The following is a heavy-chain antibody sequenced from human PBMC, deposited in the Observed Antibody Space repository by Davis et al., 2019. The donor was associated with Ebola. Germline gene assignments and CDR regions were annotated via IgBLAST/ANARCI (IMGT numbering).Heavy chain of an antibody. CDR1: GFTFSSYS. J-gene: IGHJ4*02. V-gene: IGHV3-21*01. Sequence: GESLKISCAASGFTFSSYSMNWVRQAPGKGLEWVSSISSSSSYIYYADSVKGRFTISRDNAKNSLYLQMNSLRAEDTAVYYCARGGTGIVASWGQGTLVTVSS. CDR2: ISSSSSYI. D-gene: IGHD1-26*01. CDR3: ARGGTGIVAS.